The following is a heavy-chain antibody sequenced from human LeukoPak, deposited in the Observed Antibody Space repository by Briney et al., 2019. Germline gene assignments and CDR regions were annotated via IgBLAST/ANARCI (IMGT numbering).Heavy chain of an antibody. V-gene: IGHV4-30-4*01. Sequence: SQTLSLTCTVSGGSISSGDYYWSWIRQPPGKGLEWIGYIYYSGSTYYNPSLKSRVTISVDTSKNQFSLKLSSVTAADTAVYYCARVQRYCSDGSCLHDAFDIWGQGTMVTVSS. CDR3: ARVQRYCSDGSCLHDAFDI. D-gene: IGHD2-15*01. J-gene: IGHJ3*02. CDR1: GGSISSGDYY. CDR2: IYYSGST.